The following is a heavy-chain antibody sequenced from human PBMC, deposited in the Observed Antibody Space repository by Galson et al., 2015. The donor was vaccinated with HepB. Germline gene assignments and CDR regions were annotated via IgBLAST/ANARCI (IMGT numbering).Heavy chain of an antibody. D-gene: IGHD2-15*01. V-gene: IGHV3-30*18. CDR1: GFTFSSYG. CDR3: AKDCGDIVSAPIGYYYGMDV. CDR2: ISYDGSNK. J-gene: IGHJ6*02. Sequence: SLRLSCAASGFTFSSYGMHWVRQAPGKGLEWVAVISYDGSNKYYADSVKGRFTISRDNSKNTLYLQMNSLRAENTAVYYCAKDCGDIVSAPIGYYYGMDVWGQGTTVTVSS.